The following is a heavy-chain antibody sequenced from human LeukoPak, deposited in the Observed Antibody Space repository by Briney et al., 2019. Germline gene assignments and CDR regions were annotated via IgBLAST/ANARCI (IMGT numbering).Heavy chain of an antibody. Sequence: GGSLRLSCAASGFTFSSYEMKWVRQAPGKGLEWVAYISSSGSITYYADSVKGRFTISRDNAKNSLYLQMNSLRADDTAVYYCARRYCSSTICCIDYWGQGTLVTVSS. J-gene: IGHJ4*02. CDR1: GFTFSSYE. D-gene: IGHD2-2*01. CDR3: ARRYCSSTICCIDY. CDR2: ISSSGSIT. V-gene: IGHV3-48*03.